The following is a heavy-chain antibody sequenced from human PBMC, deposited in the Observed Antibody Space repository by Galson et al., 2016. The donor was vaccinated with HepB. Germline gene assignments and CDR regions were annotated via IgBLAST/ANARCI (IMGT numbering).Heavy chain of an antibody. V-gene: IGHV1-18*01. D-gene: IGHD2-15*01. CDR1: GYTFSAYG. Sequence: SVKVSCKASGYTFSAYGTTWVRQAPGQGLEWMGWISVYNGNTNYAQRFRGRVTMTTDTSTSTAYMELRSLRSDDTAVYYCARDSDCSGGNCYFDSWGPGTLVPVSS. CDR2: ISVYNGNT. J-gene: IGHJ4*03. CDR3: ARDSDCSGGNCYFDS.